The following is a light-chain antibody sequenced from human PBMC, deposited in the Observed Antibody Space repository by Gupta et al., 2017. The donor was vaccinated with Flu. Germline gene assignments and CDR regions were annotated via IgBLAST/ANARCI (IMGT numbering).Light chain of an antibody. CDR2: END. V-gene: IGLV1-51*02. CDR1: SSNIGHNY. Sequence: GHRVSISCSGGSSNIGHNYVSWYQHLPGAAPKLLIYENDKRLSGTPDRFSGSKSGTSATLDITGLQTGDEADYYCGTWDTALSTGLFGGGTK. CDR3: GTWDTALSTGL. J-gene: IGLJ3*02.